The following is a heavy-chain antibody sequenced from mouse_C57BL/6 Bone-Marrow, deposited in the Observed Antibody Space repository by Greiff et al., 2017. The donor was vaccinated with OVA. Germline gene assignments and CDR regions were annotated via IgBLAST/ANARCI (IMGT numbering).Heavy chain of an antibody. D-gene: IGHD3-3*01. J-gene: IGHJ3*01. V-gene: IGHV5-16*01. CDR2: INYDGSST. CDR3: AREGGTGFAY. CDR1: GFTFSDYY. Sequence: EVKLVESEGGLVQPGSSMKLSCTASGFTFSDYYMACVRQVPDKGLEWVANINYDGSSTYYLDSLKSRFIISRDNAKNILYLQMSSLKSEDTATYYCAREGGTGFAYWGQGTLVTVSA.